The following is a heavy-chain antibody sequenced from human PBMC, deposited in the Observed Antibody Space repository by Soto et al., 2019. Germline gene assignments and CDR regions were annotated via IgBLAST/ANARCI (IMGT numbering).Heavy chain of an antibody. D-gene: IGHD5-12*01. Sequence: PSETLSLTCTVSGGSISSGGYYWSWIRQHPGKGLEWIGYIYYSGSTNYNPSLKSRVTISVDTSKNQFSLKLSSVTAADTAVYYCARQRGSQNYFDYWGQGTLVTVSS. CDR3: ARQRGSQNYFDY. CDR2: IYYSGST. CDR1: GGSISSGGYY. V-gene: IGHV4-61*08. J-gene: IGHJ4*02.